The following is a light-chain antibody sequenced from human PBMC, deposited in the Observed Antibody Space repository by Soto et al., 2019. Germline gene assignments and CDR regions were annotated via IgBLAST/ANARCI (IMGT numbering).Light chain of an antibody. J-gene: IGKJ1*01. CDR1: QGIRND. CDR2: DAS. Sequence: DIQMTQSPSSLSASVGDRVTITCRASQGIRNDLSWYQQKPGKAPKRLIYDASSLESGVPSRFSGSGSGTDFSLTITSLQPDDSATYYCQQYHSYYPWTFGQGTKVDIK. CDR3: QQYHSYYPWT. V-gene: IGKV1-17*01.